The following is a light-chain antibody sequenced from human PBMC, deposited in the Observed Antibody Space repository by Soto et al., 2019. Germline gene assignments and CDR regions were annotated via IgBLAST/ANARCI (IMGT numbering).Light chain of an antibody. V-gene: IGLV2-11*01. CDR3: CSYAGSYTFV. CDR1: SSDVGGYNY. Sequence: QSALTQPRSVSGSPGQSVTISCTGTSSDVGGYNYVSWYQQHPGKAPKLMIYDVSERPSGVPDRFSDSKSGNTASLTISGLQAEDEADYYCCSYAGSYTFVFAPGTKLTVL. J-gene: IGLJ1*01. CDR2: DVS.